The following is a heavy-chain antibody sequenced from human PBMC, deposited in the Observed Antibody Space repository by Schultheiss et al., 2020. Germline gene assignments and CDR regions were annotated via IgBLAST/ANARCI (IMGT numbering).Heavy chain of an antibody. CDR2: IYYSGST. V-gene: IGHV4-39*01. CDR3: ARLVMVYAIWRWFDP. J-gene: IGHJ5*02. D-gene: IGHD2-8*01. CDR1: GGSISSSSYY. Sequence: SETLSLTCTVSGGSISSSSYYWGWIRQPPGKGLEWIGSIYYSGSTYYNPSLKSRVTISVDTSKNQFSLKLSSVTAADTAVYYFARLVMVYAIWRWFDPWGQGTLVTVSS.